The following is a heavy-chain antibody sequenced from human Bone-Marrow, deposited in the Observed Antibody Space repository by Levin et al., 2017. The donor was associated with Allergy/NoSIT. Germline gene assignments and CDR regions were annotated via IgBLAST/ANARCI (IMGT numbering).Heavy chain of an antibody. CDR3: ARGRGQGGSSDYFDL. D-gene: IGHD1-26*01. V-gene: IGHV4-4*02. CDR1: GGSITSNKW. J-gene: IGHJ4*02. CDR2: ISHSGST. Sequence: SETLSLTCAVSGGSITSNKWWSWVRQPPGKGPEWIGEISHSGSTNYNPSVKSRVTISIDKSMNQFSLELAFVTAADTAVFYCARGRGQGGSSDYFDLWGQGTLVTVSS.